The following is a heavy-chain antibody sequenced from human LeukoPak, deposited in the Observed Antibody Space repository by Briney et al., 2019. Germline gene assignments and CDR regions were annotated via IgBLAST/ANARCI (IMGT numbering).Heavy chain of an antibody. CDR2: IWYDGSTK. CDR1: GFTFNNYG. V-gene: IGHV3-33*06. J-gene: IGHJ6*02. Sequence: PGGSLRLSCAASGFTFNNYGFHWVRQAPGKGLEWVAVIWYDGSTKYYADSVKGRFTVSRDNSKSTVYLQMNSLRAEDRALYYCANNGVSPNYYYGMGVWGQGTTVTVSS. CDR3: ANNGVSPNYYYGMGV. D-gene: IGHD2-8*01.